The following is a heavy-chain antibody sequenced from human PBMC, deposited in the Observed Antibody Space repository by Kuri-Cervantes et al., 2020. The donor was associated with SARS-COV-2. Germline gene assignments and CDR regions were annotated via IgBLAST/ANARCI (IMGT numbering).Heavy chain of an antibody. CDR3: ARATSLSWEDWFDP. D-gene: IGHD1-26*01. Sequence: GGSLRLSCAASGFTFSSYAMHWVRQAPGKGLEWVAVISYDGSSKYYADSVKGRFTISRDNAKNSLYLQMNSLRSEETAVYYCARATSLSWEDWFDPWGQGTLVTVSS. V-gene: IGHV3-30-3*01. J-gene: IGHJ5*02. CDR1: GFTFSSYA. CDR2: ISYDGSSK.